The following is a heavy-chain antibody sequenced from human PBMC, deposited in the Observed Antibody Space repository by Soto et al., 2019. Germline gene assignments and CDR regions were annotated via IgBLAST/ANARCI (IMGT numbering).Heavy chain of an antibody. D-gene: IGHD4-4*01. J-gene: IGHJ6*04. CDR3: ARSQMSNYQIKSDYYYSGMDV. V-gene: IGHV1-2*04. Sequence: VKVACKASGYTYTGYYMHRVRQAPGKGLEWMGWINPNSGGTNYAQKFQGWVTMTRDTSISTAYMELSRLRSDDTAVYYCARSQMSNYQIKSDYYYSGMDVWGKGTTVTGSS. CDR2: INPNSGGT. CDR1: GYTYTGYY.